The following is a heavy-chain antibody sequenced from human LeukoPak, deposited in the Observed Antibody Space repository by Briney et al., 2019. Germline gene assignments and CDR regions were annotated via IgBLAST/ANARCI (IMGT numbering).Heavy chain of an antibody. J-gene: IGHJ6*04. Sequence: SETLSLTCTVSGGSISSYYWSWLRQPPGKGLEWIGYIYYSGSTNYNPSLKSRVTISVDTSKNQFSLKLSSVTAADTAVYYCAREAYGSGSRHSYYYYGMDVWGKGTTVTVSS. CDR3: AREAYGSGSRHSYYYYGMDV. V-gene: IGHV4-59*01. CDR1: GGSISSYY. D-gene: IGHD3-10*01. CDR2: IYYSGST.